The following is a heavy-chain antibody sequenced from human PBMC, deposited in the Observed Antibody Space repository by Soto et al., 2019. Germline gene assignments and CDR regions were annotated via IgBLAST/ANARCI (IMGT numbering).Heavy chain of an antibody. V-gene: IGHV3-64*01. CDR2: ISSNGVGT. Sequence: EVQLAESGGGLAQPGGSLRLSCAASGFTLSGYAMDWVRQAPGKGLEYVSGISSNGVGTYYANSVQGRFTISRDNSKNTVYLQMGSLRPEDMAVYYCARRARPDFYYMDVWGKGPTVTASS. J-gene: IGHJ6*03. D-gene: IGHD6-6*01. CDR3: ARRARPDFYYMDV. CDR1: GFTLSGYA.